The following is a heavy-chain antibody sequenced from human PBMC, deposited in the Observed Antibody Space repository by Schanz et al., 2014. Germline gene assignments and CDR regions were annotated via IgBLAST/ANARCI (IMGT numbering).Heavy chain of an antibody. CDR3: NPWPFSGSYY. CDR1: GFTFSEVY. Sequence: EARLVESGGGLVEPGGSLRLSCSGSGFTFSEVYMSWVRQAPGKGLEWVGRIENNANGATTDYAAPVKGRFTVSRDDSRNTLYLQMNSLKTEDTAVYYCNPWPFSGSYYSGQGTLVTVSS. CDR2: IENNANGATT. J-gene: IGHJ4*02. V-gene: IGHV3-15*04. D-gene: IGHD1-26*01.